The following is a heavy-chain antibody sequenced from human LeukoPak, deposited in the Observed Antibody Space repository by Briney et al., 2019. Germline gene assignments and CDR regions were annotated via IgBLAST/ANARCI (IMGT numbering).Heavy chain of an antibody. CDR1: GGPFRGFY. Sequence: SETLSLTCAVYGGPFRGFYWSWIRQPPGKGLEWIAEINHNRAANYNPSLRSRVTVSVDRSKNQFPLTLNSVTAADTAVYYCARARYGDFDSRYFDLWGRGTLVTVSS. V-gene: IGHV4-34*01. J-gene: IGHJ2*01. CDR3: ARARYGDFDSRYFDL. CDR2: INHNRAA. D-gene: IGHD4-17*01.